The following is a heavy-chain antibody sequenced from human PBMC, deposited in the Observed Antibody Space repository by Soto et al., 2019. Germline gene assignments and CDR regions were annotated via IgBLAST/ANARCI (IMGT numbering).Heavy chain of an antibody. D-gene: IGHD4-17*01. Sequence: QVQLVESGGGVVQPGRSLRLSCAASGFTFNSYGMHWVRQAPGKGLEWVAVIWYDGINEYYADSVKGRFTISRDSSRNTLYLQMNSLRGEDTAVYYFASGHDYGGDSFGFRQHWGQGTLVTVSS. CDR3: ASGHDYGGDSFGFRQH. V-gene: IGHV3-33*01. CDR2: IWYDGINE. J-gene: IGHJ1*01. CDR1: GFTFNSYG.